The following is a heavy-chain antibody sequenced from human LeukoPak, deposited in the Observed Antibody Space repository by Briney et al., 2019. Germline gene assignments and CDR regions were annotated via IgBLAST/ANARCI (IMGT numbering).Heavy chain of an antibody. D-gene: IGHD3-22*01. Sequence: PSETLSLTCTVSGCSISDYYWTWIRQPPGKGLEWIGHIYYSGNTIYNPSLKSRVTISVDTSKNQFSLKLTSVTTADTAVYYCAGEDYFDSSGYASWRFDIWGQGTMVTVSS. CDR3: AGEDYFDSSGYASWRFDI. CDR1: GCSISDYY. J-gene: IGHJ3*02. CDR2: IYYSGNT. V-gene: IGHV4-59*01.